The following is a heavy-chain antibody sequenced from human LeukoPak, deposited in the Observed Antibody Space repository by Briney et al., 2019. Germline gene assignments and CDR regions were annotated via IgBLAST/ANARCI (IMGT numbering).Heavy chain of an antibody. D-gene: IGHD3-3*01. CDR3: ARGVGYDFWSGPTRFDY. CDR1: GYTFTSYG. Sequence: ASVTVSCKASGYTFTSYGISWVRQAPGQGLEWMGWISAYNGNTNYAQKLQGRVTMTTDTSTSTAYMELRSLRSDDTAVYYCARGVGYDFWSGPTRFDYWGQGTLVTVSS. CDR2: ISAYNGNT. V-gene: IGHV1-18*01. J-gene: IGHJ4*02.